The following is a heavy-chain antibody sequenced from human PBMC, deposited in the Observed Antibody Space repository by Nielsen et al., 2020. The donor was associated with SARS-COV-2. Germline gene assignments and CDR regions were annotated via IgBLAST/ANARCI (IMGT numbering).Heavy chain of an antibody. CDR3: ARGYGSGSSRYYYYYYMDV. J-gene: IGHJ6*03. CDR2: VSGSGGDT. Sequence: GGSLRLSCAASGFTFSNYAMSWVRQAPGKGLEWVSGVSGSGGDTFYADSVKGRFTISRDNSKNTLYLQMNSLRAEDTAVYYCARGYGSGSSRYYYYYYMDVWGKGTTVTVSS. CDR1: GFTFSNYA. D-gene: IGHD3-10*01. V-gene: IGHV3-23*01.